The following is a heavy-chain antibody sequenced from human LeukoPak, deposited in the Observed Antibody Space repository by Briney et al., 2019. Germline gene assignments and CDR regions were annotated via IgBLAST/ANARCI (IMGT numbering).Heavy chain of an antibody. CDR1: GYTFTSYG. V-gene: IGHV1-8*03. D-gene: IGHD3-10*01. CDR2: MNPNSGNT. Sequence: ASVKVSCKASGYTFTSYGISWVRQATGQGLEWMGWMNPNSGNTGYAQKFQGRVTITRNTSISTAYMELSSLRSEDTAVYYCARFYGLRAFDIWGQGTMVTFSS. CDR3: ARFYGLRAFDI. J-gene: IGHJ3*02.